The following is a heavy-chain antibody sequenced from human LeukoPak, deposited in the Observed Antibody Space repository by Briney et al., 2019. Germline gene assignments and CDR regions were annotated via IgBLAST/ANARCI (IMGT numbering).Heavy chain of an antibody. CDR3: ARQLCYYDSSADFDY. CDR1: GGSISSSSYY. Sequence: PSETLSLTCTVSGGSISSSSYYWGWIRQPPGKGLEWIGSIYYSGSTYYNPSLKSRVTISVDTSKNQFSLKLSSVTATDTAVYYCARQLCYYDSSADFDYWGQGTLVTVSS. J-gene: IGHJ4*02. CDR2: IYYSGST. D-gene: IGHD3-22*01. V-gene: IGHV4-39*01.